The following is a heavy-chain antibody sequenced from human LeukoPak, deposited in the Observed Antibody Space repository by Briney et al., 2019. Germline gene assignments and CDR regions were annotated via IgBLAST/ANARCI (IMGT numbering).Heavy chain of an antibody. CDR1: GFVFSDYY. D-gene: IGHD3-10*01. CDR2: IFYSGST. CDR3: AKSNGYGLVDI. Sequence: PGGSLRLSCAASGFVFSDYYMSWIRQPPGKGLEWIGNIFYSGSTYYSPSLRSRVTISLDTSRNQFSLKLNSVTAADTAVYYCAKSNGYGLVDIWGQGTMVTVSS. V-gene: IGHV4-34*12. J-gene: IGHJ3*02.